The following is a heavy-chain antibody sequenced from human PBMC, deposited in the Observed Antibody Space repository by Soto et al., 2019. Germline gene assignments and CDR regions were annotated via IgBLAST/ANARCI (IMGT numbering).Heavy chain of an antibody. Sequence: EVRLLESGGGLVQPGGSLRLSCAASGFSFSSYDMTWVRQAPGQGLEWVSSLSVTGGGPYYADSVRGRFTMSRDNSKSTLALEMSGLRADDSAVYYCAKGRETTTSAKFCFDNCGQGTLVTVSS. CDR3: AKGRETTTSAKFCFDN. D-gene: IGHD1-26*01. V-gene: IGHV3-23*01. CDR2: LSVTGGGP. J-gene: IGHJ4*02. CDR1: GFSFSSYD.